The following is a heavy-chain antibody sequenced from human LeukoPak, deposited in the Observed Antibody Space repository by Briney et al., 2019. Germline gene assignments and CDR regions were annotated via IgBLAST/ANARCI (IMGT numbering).Heavy chain of an antibody. Sequence: GASVNLCFKASAATFTSYTNSWVRQAPGQGLEWMGRIIPILGIANYSQKFQGRVTITADKSTSTAYMELSSLRSEDTAVYYCASMAGPTLRYWGQGTLVTVSS. D-gene: IGHD1-14*01. CDR3: ASMAGPTLRY. CDR2: IIPILGIA. J-gene: IGHJ4*02. V-gene: IGHV1-69*02. CDR1: AATFTSYT.